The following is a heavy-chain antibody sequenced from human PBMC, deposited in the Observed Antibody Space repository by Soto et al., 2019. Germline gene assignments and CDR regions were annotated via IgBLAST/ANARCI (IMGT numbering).Heavy chain of an antibody. Sequence: GESLKISCKGSGYSFTSYWIGWVRQMPGKGLEWMGIIYPGDSDTRYSPSFQGQVTISADKSISTAYLQWSSLKASDTAMYYCTVGADSLRYFDWLLDYWGQGTLVTVSS. CDR1: GYSFTSYW. J-gene: IGHJ4*02. CDR2: IYPGDSDT. V-gene: IGHV5-51*01. D-gene: IGHD3-9*01. CDR3: TVGADSLRYFDWLLDY.